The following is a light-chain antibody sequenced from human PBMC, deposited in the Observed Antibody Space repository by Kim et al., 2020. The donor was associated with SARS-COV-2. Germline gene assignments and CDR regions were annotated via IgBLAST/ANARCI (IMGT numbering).Light chain of an antibody. CDR3: AAWDDSRNGWV. CDR1: YSDIGSNT. V-gene: IGLV1-44*01. Sequence: GQRGTIACSVSYSDIGSNTVTWYQQLPGTPPKLLIFAKDRRPSGGPDRFSGSKSGGTAALAISRLQSENEADDYCAAWDDSRNGWVFGGGTQLTVL. J-gene: IGLJ3*02. CDR2: AKD.